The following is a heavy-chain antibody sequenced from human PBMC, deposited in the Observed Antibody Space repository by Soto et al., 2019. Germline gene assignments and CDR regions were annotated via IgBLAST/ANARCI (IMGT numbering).Heavy chain of an antibody. D-gene: IGHD3-10*01. CDR1: GGTFNTHT. CDR3: ARVSLRGHLLGNFDY. J-gene: IGHJ4*02. Sequence: QVQLVQSGAEVKQPGSSVKVSCKASGGTFNTHTISWVRQAPGQGLEWMGGIIPIFGTTNYAQNFQGRVTITADESTSTAYMELSSLISEDTAVYYCARVSLRGHLLGNFDYWGQGTLVTVSS. V-gene: IGHV1-69*01. CDR2: IIPIFGTT.